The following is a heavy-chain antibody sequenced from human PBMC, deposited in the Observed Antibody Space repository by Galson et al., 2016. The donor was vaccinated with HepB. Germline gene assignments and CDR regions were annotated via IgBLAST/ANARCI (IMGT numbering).Heavy chain of an antibody. J-gene: IGHJ4*02. D-gene: IGHD3-3*01. CDR1: GFIFSSYG. V-gene: IGHV3-33*01. Sequence: SLRLSCAASGFIFSSYGMHWVRQAPGKGLEWVAVIWYVGSNKYYADSVKGRLTISRDNSKNTLYLQMNNLRVEDTAVYYCARNHGMVTKYYFDYWGQGALVTVSS. CDR2: IWYVGSNK. CDR3: ARNHGMVTKYYFDY.